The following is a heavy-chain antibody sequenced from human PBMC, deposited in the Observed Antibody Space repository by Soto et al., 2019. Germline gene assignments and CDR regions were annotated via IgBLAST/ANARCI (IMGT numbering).Heavy chain of an antibody. CDR1: GFTFNTYN. V-gene: IGHV3-21*06. CDR3: ARGYCSDRSCNSEAPIKADY. CDR2: ISSNSKDI. D-gene: IGHD2-15*01. J-gene: IGHJ4*02. Sequence: PGGSLRLSGGASGFTFNTYNMNWFRQAPGKGLEWVSSISSNSKDIYYVDSVKGRFTISRDNGKSSSFLDLKALRAEISAIYSCARGYCSDRSCNSEAPIKADYWGQGTLVTVSS.